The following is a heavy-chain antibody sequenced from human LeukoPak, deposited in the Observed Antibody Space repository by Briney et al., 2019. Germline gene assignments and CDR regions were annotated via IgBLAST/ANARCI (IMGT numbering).Heavy chain of an antibody. CDR2: ISTYNDNT. CDR1: GYTFTSYG. Sequence: GASVKVSCKASGYTFTSYGIIWVRQAPGQGLEWMGWISTYNDNTNSAQKLQGRVTMTTDTSTSTAYMELRSLRSDDTAVHYCARAASWIGELSKIPFDYWGQGTLVTVSS. V-gene: IGHV1-18*01. D-gene: IGHD3-10*01. CDR3: ARAASWIGELSKIPFDY. J-gene: IGHJ4*02.